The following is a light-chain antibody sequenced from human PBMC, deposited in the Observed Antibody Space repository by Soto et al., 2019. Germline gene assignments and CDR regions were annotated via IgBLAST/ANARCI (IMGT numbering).Light chain of an antibody. CDR2: GDS. V-gene: IGLV1-40*01. J-gene: IGLJ2*01. CDR1: SSNIGAGFD. CDR3: QSYDNTLSGSMV. Sequence: QSVLTQPPSVSGAPGQSVTISCTGSSSNIGAGFDVRWYQPLQGTAPKLLIYGDSNRPSGVPDRFSGSKSGTSASLAITGLQAEDEADYYCQSYDNTLSGSMVFGGGTKLTVL.